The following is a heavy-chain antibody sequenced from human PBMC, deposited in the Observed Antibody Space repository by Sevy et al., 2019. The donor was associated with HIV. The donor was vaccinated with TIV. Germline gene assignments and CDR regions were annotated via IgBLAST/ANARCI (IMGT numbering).Heavy chain of an antibody. Sequence: GGSLRLSCAASGFTVSSNYMSWVRQAPGKGLEWVSVIYSGGSTYYADSVKGRFTISRDNSKNTLYLQMNSLRAEDTAVYYCVRGPHMVRGVPMDVWGQGTTVTVSS. CDR3: VRGPHMVRGVPMDV. CDR2: IYSGGST. V-gene: IGHV3-53*01. CDR1: GFTVSSNY. D-gene: IGHD3-10*01. J-gene: IGHJ6*02.